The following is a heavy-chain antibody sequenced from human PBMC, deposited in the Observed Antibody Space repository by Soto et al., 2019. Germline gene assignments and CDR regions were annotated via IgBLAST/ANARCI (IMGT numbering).Heavy chain of an antibody. CDR3: ARGTPVWFDP. J-gene: IGHJ5*02. CDR1: GYTFTSYA. V-gene: IGHV1-3*05. Sequence: QVQLVQSGAEEKKPGASVKVSCKASGYTFTSYAMHWVRQAPGQRLEWMGWINAGNGNRKYSQKCQGRVTITRDTSASTAYMELSSLRSEDTAVYYCARGTPVWFDPWGQGTLVTVSS. CDR2: INAGNGNR. D-gene: IGHD3-10*01.